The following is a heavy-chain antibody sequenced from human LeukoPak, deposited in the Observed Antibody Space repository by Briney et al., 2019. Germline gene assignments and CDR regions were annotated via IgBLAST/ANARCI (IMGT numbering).Heavy chain of an antibody. J-gene: IGHJ4*02. CDR1: GFTFSNYT. CDR2: ISGDALII. CDR3: AKDYYVPND. D-gene: IGHD3-22*01. Sequence: GGPLRLSCAASGFTFSNYTMSWVRQAPGKGLEWVSAISGDALIIYTADSVKGRFTISRDNFKNTVYLQMNSLRAEDTAVYYCAKDYYVPNDWGQGTLVTVSS. V-gene: IGHV3-23*01.